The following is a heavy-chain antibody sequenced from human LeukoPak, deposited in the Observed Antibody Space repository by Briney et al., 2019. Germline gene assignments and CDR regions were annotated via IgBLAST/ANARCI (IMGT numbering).Heavy chain of an antibody. CDR3: ARVPDSSWYAREAWDY. CDR1: GFTFSSYS. D-gene: IGHD6-13*01. V-gene: IGHV3-48*04. Sequence: GGSLRLSCAASGFTFSSYSMNWVRQAPGKGLEWVSYISSSSSTIYYADSVKGRFTISRDNAKNSLYLQMNSPRAEDTAVYYCARVPDSSWYAREAWDYWGQGTLVTVSS. CDR2: ISSSSSTI. J-gene: IGHJ4*02.